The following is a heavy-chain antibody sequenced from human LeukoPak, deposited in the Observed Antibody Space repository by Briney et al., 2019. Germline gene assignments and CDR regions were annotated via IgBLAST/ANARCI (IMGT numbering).Heavy chain of an antibody. CDR1: GGSISSGGYY. D-gene: IGHD3-22*01. Sequence: TASETLSLTCTVSGGSISSGGYYWSWIRQHPGKGLEWIGYIYYSGSTYYNPSLKSRVTISVDTSKNQFSLKLSSVTAADTAVYYCAKSTYYYDTFVNAFDLWGQGTVVTVST. CDR3: AKSTYYYDTFVNAFDL. CDR2: IYYSGST. J-gene: IGHJ3*01. V-gene: IGHV4-31*03.